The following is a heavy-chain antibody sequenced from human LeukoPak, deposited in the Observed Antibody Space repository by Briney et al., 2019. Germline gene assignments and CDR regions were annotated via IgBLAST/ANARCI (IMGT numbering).Heavy chain of an antibody. J-gene: IGHJ4*02. Sequence: GESLKISCKGSGYSFTSYWIGWVRQMPGKGLEWVGRIRSKANSYATAYAASVKGRFTISRDDSKNTAYLQMNSLKTEDTAVYYCTRHENYGSGSYAFDYWGQGTLVTVSS. CDR1: GYSFTSYW. CDR3: TRHENYGSGSYAFDY. CDR2: IRSKANSYAT. D-gene: IGHD3-10*01. V-gene: IGHV3-73*01.